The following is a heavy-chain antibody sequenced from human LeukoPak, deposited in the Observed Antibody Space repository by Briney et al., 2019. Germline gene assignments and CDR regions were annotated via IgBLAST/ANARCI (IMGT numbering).Heavy chain of an antibody. CDR2: VSYSGRP. Sequence: SETLSLTCTVSGGSVGSSPYYWAWVRQPPGRELDWIGSVSYSGRPSYTPSLESRVTISVDTSKDQFFLKFNSVTAADTAVYYCARVGDYRSSWYDLLYFDSWGPGTLVTVSS. CDR1: GGSVGSSPYY. J-gene: IGHJ4*02. D-gene: IGHD6-13*01. CDR3: ARVGDYRSSWYDLLYFDS. V-gene: IGHV4-39*07.